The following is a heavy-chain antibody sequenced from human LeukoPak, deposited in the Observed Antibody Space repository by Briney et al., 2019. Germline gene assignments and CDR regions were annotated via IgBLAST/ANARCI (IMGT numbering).Heavy chain of an antibody. V-gene: IGHV3-20*04. J-gene: IGHJ4*02. CDR3: AREVGDSSGYLDY. CDR2: INWNGGST. CDR1: GFTFSSYS. D-gene: IGHD3-22*01. Sequence: PGGSLRLSCAASGFTFSSYSMNWVRQAPGKGLEWVSGINWNGGSTGYADSVKGRFTISRDNAKNSLYLQMNSLGAEDTALYYCAREVGDSSGYLDYWGQGTLVTVSS.